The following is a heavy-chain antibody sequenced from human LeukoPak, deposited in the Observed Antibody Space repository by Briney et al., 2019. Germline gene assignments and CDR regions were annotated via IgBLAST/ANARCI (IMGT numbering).Heavy chain of an antibody. J-gene: IGHJ3*02. CDR1: GYTFTSYG. V-gene: IGHV1-18*01. Sequence: GASVKVSCMASGYTFTSYGISWVRQAPGQGVEWMGWISAYNGNTNYAQKLQGRVTMTTDTSTRTAYMELRSLRSDDTAVYYRASIWRAHNAFDIWGQGTLVTVSS. CDR2: ISAYNGNT. CDR3: ASIWRAHNAFDI. D-gene: IGHD2-21*01.